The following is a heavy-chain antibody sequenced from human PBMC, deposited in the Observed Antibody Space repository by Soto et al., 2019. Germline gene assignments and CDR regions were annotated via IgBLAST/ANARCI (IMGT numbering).Heavy chain of an antibody. Sequence: PSETMSLTCAVYGVSFSCYDLSWIRQPPGKGLEWIGEINHSGSTNYNPSLKSRVTISVDTSKNQFSLKLSSVTAADTAVYYCARCGDGYNYWFDPWGQGTLVTVSS. CDR3: ARCGDGYNYWFDP. J-gene: IGHJ5*02. CDR1: GVSFSCYD. CDR2: INHSGST. D-gene: IGHD5-12*01. V-gene: IGHV4-34*01.